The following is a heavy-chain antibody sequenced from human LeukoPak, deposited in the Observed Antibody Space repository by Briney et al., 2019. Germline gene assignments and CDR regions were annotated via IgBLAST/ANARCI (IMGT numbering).Heavy chain of an antibody. V-gene: IGHV1-69*13. Sequence: SVKVSCKASGTFSRNAISWVRQAPGQGLEWMGGIIPIFGAAKYAQKFQGRVTITADDSTSTAYVDLISLTSEDTAVYYCATSALGYCSSPNCYNFDYWGQGTLVTVSS. D-gene: IGHD2-2*01. CDR1: GTFSRNA. CDR3: ATSALGYCSSPNCYNFDY. J-gene: IGHJ4*02. CDR2: IIPIFGAA.